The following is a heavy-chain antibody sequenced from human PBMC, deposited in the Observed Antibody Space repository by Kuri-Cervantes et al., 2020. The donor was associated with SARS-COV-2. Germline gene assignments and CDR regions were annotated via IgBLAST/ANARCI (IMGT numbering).Heavy chain of an antibody. CDR1: RGSINSHGSITSNF. V-gene: IGHV4-61*08. J-gene: IGHJ4*02. D-gene: IGHD6-13*01. CDR3: ARESAAGTPYFDY. CDR2: VHSSGST. Sequence: SETLSLTCSVSRGSINSHGSITSNFWTWIRQPPGRGLEWIGDVHSSGSTNYNPSLKSRVTISVDTSKNQFSLKLSSVTAADTAVYYCARESAAGTPYFDYWGQGTLVTVSS.